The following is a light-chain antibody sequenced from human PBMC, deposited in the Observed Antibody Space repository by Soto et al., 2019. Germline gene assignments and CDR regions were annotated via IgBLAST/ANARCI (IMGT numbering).Light chain of an antibody. CDR1: GSDVGDSSH. CDR2: EVN. Sequence: QSALTQPRSVSGSPGQSVTISCTATGSDVGDSSHVSWYQLHPGKAPKLMIYEVNNRLSGVPDRFSGSKSGSTASLTISGLQAEDEAEYYCCLSPGSLTWLFGGGTKLIVL. V-gene: IGLV2-11*01. J-gene: IGLJ3*02. CDR3: CLSPGSLTWL.